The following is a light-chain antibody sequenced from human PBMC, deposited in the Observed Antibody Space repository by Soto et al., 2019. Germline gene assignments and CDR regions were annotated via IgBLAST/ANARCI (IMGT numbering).Light chain of an antibody. CDR3: QQYNSYPWT. Sequence: DIQMTQSPSTLSASVGDRVTITCRASQSISSWLAWYQQKPGKAPKLLIYKASSLESEVPSRFSGGGFGTEFTLTISSLQPDDFATYYCQQYNSYPWTFGQGTKVEIK. J-gene: IGKJ1*01. V-gene: IGKV1-5*03. CDR1: QSISSW. CDR2: KAS.